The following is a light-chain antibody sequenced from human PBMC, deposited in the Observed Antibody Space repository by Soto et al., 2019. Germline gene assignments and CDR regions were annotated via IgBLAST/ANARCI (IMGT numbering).Light chain of an antibody. CDR3: MQSVQFPRT. J-gene: IGKJ4*01. Sequence: DIVMTQTPLSLSVTPGQPASISCKSSQSLLGSDGKTYFSWYLQKPGPPPQLLIFEVSNHFSGVSDRFSGSGSGTDFTLKISRVEAEDVGVYYCMQSVQFPRTVGGGNKVEIK. CDR2: EVS. V-gene: IGKV2D-29*01. CDR1: QSLLGSDGKTY.